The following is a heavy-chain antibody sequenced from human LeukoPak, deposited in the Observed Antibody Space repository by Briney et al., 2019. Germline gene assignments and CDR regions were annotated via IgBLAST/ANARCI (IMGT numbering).Heavy chain of an antibody. CDR3: ARASGYSGDEAGYYFDY. CDR2: IIPILGIA. J-gene: IGHJ4*02. CDR1: AGTFSSYA. V-gene: IGHV1-69*04. Sequence: SVKDSCKASAGTFSSYAISWVRQAPGQGLEWMGRIIPILGIANYAQKFQGRVTITADKSTSTAYMELSSLRSEDTAVYYCARASGYSGDEAGYYFDYWGQGPLVTVSS. D-gene: IGHD5-12*01.